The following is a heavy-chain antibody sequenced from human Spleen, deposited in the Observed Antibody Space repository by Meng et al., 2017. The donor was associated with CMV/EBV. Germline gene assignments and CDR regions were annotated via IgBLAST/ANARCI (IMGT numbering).Heavy chain of an antibody. J-gene: IGHJ5*02. CDR3: ARGPGSVDP. CDR1: GDSVARKSAA. V-gene: IGHV6-1*01. CDR2: TYQRSKWYS. Sequence: TWSISGDSVARKSAAWNWIRQSPSRGLEWLGRTYQRSKWYSDYAVSVKSRITIKADTSKNQFSLQLNSVTPEDTAVYYCARGPGSVDPWGQGTLVTVSS.